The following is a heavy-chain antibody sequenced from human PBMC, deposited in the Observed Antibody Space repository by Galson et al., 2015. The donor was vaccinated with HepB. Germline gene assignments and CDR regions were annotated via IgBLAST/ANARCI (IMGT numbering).Heavy chain of an antibody. CDR1: GFTFSSYG. CDR2: ISYDGSNK. Sequence: SLRLSCAASGFTFSSYGMHWVRQAPGKGLEWVAVISYDGSNKYYADSVKSRFTISRDNSKNTLYLQMNSLRAEDTAVYYCAKSNRYYDSSGFDYWGQGTLVTVSS. J-gene: IGHJ4*02. V-gene: IGHV3-30*18. D-gene: IGHD3-22*01. CDR3: AKSNRYYDSSGFDY.